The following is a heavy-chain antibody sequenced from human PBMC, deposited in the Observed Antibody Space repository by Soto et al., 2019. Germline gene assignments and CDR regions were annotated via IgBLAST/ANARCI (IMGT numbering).Heavy chain of an antibody. CDR1: GGTFNNYA. V-gene: IGHV1-69*01. CDR3: SSIPIATAAQVDF. CDR2: IIPVFGTA. J-gene: IGHJ4*02. Sequence: QVQLVQSGAEVKKPGSSVRVSCKTSGGTFNNYAISWVRQAPGQGLEWMGGIIPVFGTAEYAQKFQGRVTITADESTSTAYMQLSSLRSEDTAIYYCSSIPIATAAQVDFWGQGTLVTVTS. D-gene: IGHD6-13*01.